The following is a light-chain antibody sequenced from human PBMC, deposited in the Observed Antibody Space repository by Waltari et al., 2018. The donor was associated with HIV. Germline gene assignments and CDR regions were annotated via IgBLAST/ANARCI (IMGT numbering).Light chain of an antibody. CDR1: TSNIGSHA. J-gene: IGLJ2*01. CDR2: TND. CDR3: ATWDDSLNGPV. V-gene: IGLV1-44*01. Sequence: QSVLSQAPSASGTPGQSVAISCSGRTSNIGSHAVNWYQQLPGTAPKLLSHTNDQRPSGVPDRFSGSKSGTSASLAISGLQSADESDYYCATWDDSLNGPVFGGGTKLTVL.